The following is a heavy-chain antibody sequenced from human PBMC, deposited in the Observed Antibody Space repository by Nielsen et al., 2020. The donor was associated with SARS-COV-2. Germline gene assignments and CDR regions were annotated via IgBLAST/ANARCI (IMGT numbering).Heavy chain of an antibody. CDR1: GFIFNTYA. Sequence: GESLKISCAASGFIFNTYAMSWVRQAPGKGLEWVAVISYDGSNKYYADSVKGRFTISRDNSKNTLYLQMNSLRAEDTAVYYCARDIYGGNSGVDFWGQGTLVTVSS. V-gene: IGHV3-30-3*01. D-gene: IGHD4-23*01. CDR3: ARDIYGGNSGVDF. CDR2: ISYDGSNK. J-gene: IGHJ4*02.